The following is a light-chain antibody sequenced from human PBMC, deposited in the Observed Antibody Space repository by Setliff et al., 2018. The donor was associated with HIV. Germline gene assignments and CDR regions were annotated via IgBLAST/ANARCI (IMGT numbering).Light chain of an antibody. CDR2: GAS. Sequence: EIVMTQSPATLSVSPGGRATLSCRASQSVSSNLAWYQQKPGQAPRVLIYGASIRATGIPDRFSGSGSGTDFTLTISRLEPEDFAVYYCQQYDTSPLTFGGGTKVDIK. J-gene: IGKJ4*01. V-gene: IGKV3-15*01. CDR3: QQYDTSPLT. CDR1: QSVSSN.